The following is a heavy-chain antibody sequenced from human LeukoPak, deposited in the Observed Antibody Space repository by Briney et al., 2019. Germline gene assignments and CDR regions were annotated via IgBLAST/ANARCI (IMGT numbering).Heavy chain of an antibody. Sequence: SETLSLTCTVSGGSISSYYWSWIRQPPGKGLEWIGYIYYSGSTNYNPSLKSRVTISVDTSKNQFSPKLSSVTAADTAVYYCARGRTTNLWFGELFRNWYFDLWGRGTLVTVSS. CDR2: IYYSGST. V-gene: IGHV4-59*01. CDR1: GGSISSYY. D-gene: IGHD3-10*01. J-gene: IGHJ2*01. CDR3: ARGRTTNLWFGELFRNWYFDL.